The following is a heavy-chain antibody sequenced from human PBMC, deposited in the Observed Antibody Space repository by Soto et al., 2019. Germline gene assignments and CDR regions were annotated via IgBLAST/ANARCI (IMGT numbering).Heavy chain of an antibody. CDR2: ISYDGSNK. CDR1: GFPFSGYG. J-gene: IGHJ4*02. V-gene: IGHV3-30*18. Sequence: GGSLRLSCAASGFPFSGYGMHWVRQAPGKGLEWVAVISYDGSNKYYADSVKGRFTISRDNSKNTLYLQMNSLRAEDTAVYYCAKGDTAMAPDYWGQGTLVTVSS. CDR3: AKGDTAMAPDY. D-gene: IGHD5-18*01.